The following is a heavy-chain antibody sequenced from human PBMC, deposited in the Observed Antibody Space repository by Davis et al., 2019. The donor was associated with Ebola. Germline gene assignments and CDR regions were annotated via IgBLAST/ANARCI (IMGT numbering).Heavy chain of an antibody. Sequence: GESLKISCAASGFTFSSYAMSWVRQAPGKGLEWVAFIRSEATSQDYGKSVQGRFFISRDDSKNTLYLQMNSLRVDDTAVYFCARDGPNYGVDYWGQGTLVTVSA. D-gene: IGHD4/OR15-4a*01. CDR3: ARDGPNYGVDY. J-gene: IGHJ4*02. V-gene: IGHV3-30*02. CDR1: GFTFSSYA. CDR2: IRSEATSQ.